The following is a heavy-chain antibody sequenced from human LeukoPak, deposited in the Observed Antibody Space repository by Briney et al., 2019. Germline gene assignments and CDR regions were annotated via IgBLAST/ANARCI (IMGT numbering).Heavy chain of an antibody. CDR1: GYTFTGYY. CDR3: ARDGVSYYYDSSGYYYYYMDV. V-gene: IGHV1-2*02. Sequence: ASVKVSCKASGYTFTGYYMHWVRQAPGQGLEWMGWINPNSGGTNYAQKFQGRVTMTRDTSISTAYMELSRLRSDDTAVYYCARDGVSYYYDSSGYYYYYMDVWGKGTTVTVSS. CDR2: INPNSGGT. D-gene: IGHD3-22*01. J-gene: IGHJ6*03.